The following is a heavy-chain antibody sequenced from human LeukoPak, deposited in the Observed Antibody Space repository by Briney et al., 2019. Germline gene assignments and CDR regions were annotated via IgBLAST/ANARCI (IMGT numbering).Heavy chain of an antibody. D-gene: IGHD2-21*02. CDR3: ARYLRGDWDAFDI. CDR1: GGSFSGYY. J-gene: IGHJ3*02. V-gene: IGHV4-34*01. Sequence: PSETLSLTCAVYGGSFSGYYWSWIRQPPGKGLEWIGEINHSGSTNYNPSLKSRVTISVDTSKNQFSLKLSSVTAADTAVYYCARYLRGDWDAFDIWGQGTMVTVSS. CDR2: INHSGST.